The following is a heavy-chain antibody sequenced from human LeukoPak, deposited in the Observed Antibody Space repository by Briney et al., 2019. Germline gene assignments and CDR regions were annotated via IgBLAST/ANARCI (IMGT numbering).Heavy chain of an antibody. D-gene: IGHD2-2*01. CDR1: GFTFSSYS. J-gene: IGHJ1*01. V-gene: IGHV3-21*01. Sequence: GGSLRLSCAVSGFTFSSYSMNWVRQAPGKGLEWVSSISSSGSYIYYADSVKGRFTISRDSAKNSLYLQMNSLRAEDTAVYYCATLRGGYCSSTSCFGYFQHWGQGTLVTVSS. CDR3: ATLRGGYCSSTSCFGYFQH. CDR2: ISSSGSYI.